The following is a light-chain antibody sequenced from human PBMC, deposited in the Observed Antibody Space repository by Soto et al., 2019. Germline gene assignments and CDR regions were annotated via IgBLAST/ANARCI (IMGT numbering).Light chain of an antibody. CDR3: SSFTTSSTLV. V-gene: IGLV1-47*01. CDR1: SSNIGSNY. CDR2: RNN. Sequence: QSLLTQPPSASGTPGQRVTISCSGSSSNIGSNYVYWYQQLPGTAPKLLIYRNNQRPSGVSSRFSGSKSGNTASLSISGLQTEDEANYYCSSFTTSSTLVFGTGTKVTV. J-gene: IGLJ1*01.